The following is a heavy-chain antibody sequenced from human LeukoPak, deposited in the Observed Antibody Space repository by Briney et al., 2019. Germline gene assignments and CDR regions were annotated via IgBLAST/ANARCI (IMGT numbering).Heavy chain of an antibody. Sequence: AAVKVSCKASGGTLSSYAISWVRQAPGQGVEWMGGIIPIFGTANYAQKFQGRVTITADKSTSTAYMELSSVRDEDTAVYYCARGDGIAAPFLTSYYYYMDVWGKGTTVTVSS. D-gene: IGHD6-13*01. CDR3: ARGDGIAAPFLTSYYYYMDV. V-gene: IGHV1-69*06. J-gene: IGHJ6*03. CDR2: IIPIFGTA. CDR1: GGTLSSYA.